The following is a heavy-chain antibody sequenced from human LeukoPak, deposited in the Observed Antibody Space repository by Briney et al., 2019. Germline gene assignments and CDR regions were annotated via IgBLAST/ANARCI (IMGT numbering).Heavy chain of an antibody. CDR1: GFTVSSNY. J-gene: IGHJ5*02. D-gene: IGHD5-24*01. CDR3: AREDSEMATTA. Sequence: GGSLRLSCAASGFTVSSNYMSWVRQAPGKGLEWVSLIYSGGSTYYADSVKGRFTISRDNSKNTLHLQMNSLRAEDTAVYYCAREDSEMATTAWGQGTLVTVSS. V-gene: IGHV3-53*01. CDR2: IYSGGST.